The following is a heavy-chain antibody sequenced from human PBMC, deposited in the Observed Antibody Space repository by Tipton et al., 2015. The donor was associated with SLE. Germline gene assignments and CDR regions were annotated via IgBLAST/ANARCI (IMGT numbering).Heavy chain of an antibody. J-gene: IGHJ6*03. CDR2: IYTSGST. D-gene: IGHD1-26*01. CDR3: ARSQWEPGYMDA. CDR1: GGSISSGSYY. V-gene: IGHV4-61*02. Sequence: TLSLTCTVSGGSISSGSYYWSWIRQPAGKGLEWIGRIYTSGSTNYNPSLKSRVTISVDTSKNQFSLKLSSVTAADTAVYYCARSQWEPGYMDAWGKGTTVTVSS.